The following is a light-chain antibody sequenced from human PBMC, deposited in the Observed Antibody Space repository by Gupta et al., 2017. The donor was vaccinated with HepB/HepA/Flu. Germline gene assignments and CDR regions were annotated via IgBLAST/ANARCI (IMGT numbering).Light chain of an antibody. J-gene: IGKJ4*01. CDR2: KAS. Sequence: DIQMTQSPSTLSASVGDRVTITCRASQSISSWLAWYQQKPRKAPKLLIYKASSLESGVPSRFSGSGSGTEFTLTISSLQPDDFATYYCQQDNSYPLTFGGGTKVEIK. CDR3: QQDNSYPLT. CDR1: QSISSW. V-gene: IGKV1-5*03.